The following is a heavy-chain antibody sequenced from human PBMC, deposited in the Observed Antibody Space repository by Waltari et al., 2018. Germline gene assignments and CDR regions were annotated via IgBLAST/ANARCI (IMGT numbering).Heavy chain of an antibody. V-gene: IGHV3-74*01. CDR1: GFTFSAYW. Sequence: EVQLVESGGGSVQPGGSLRLSCAASGFTFSAYWLHWVRQSPEKGLTYISLINHDGTSTSYADSVKGRFTISRDNANNILYLQMTTLRAEDTAIYYCTRSKNHGTSYSLAYWGQGTLVTVSS. CDR3: TRSKNHGTSYSLAY. J-gene: IGHJ4*02. D-gene: IGHD1-26*01. CDR2: INHDGTST.